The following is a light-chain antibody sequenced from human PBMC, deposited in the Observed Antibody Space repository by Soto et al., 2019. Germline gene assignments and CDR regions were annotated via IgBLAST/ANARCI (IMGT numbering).Light chain of an antibody. CDR2: KAS. Sequence: DIQMSQSPSTLSASVGDRVTITCRASQSMSNWLAWYQQRPGKAPKVLIYKASSLQSGVPSRFSGSGSGTEFTLTISSLQPDDFASYYCQQYNSYPWTFGQGTKVDIK. CDR1: QSMSNW. V-gene: IGKV1-5*03. J-gene: IGKJ1*01. CDR3: QQYNSYPWT.